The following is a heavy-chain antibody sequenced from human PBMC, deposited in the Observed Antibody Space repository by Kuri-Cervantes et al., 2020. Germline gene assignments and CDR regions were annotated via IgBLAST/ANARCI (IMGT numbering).Heavy chain of an antibody. CDR3: ARRGIVATIKDAFDI. V-gene: IGHV5-51*01. Sequence: GESLKISCKGSGYSFTSYWIGWVRRMPGKGLEWMGIIYPGDSDTRYSPSFQGQVTISADKSISTAYLQWSSLKASDTAMYYCARRGIVATIKDAFDIWGQGTMVTVSS. CDR1: GYSFTSYW. D-gene: IGHD5-12*01. CDR2: IYPGDSDT. J-gene: IGHJ3*02.